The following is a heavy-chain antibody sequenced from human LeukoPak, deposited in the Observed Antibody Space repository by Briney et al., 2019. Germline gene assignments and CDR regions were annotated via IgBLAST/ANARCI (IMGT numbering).Heavy chain of an antibody. D-gene: IGHD6-13*01. Sequence: PSETLSLTCAAYGGSFSGYYWSWIRQPPGKGLEWIGEINHSGSTNYNPSLKSRVTISVDTSKNQFSLKLSSVTAADTAVYYCARGSIVAAAGTLQHWGQGTLVTVSS. CDR1: GGSFSGYY. CDR2: INHSGST. CDR3: ARGSIVAAAGTLQH. V-gene: IGHV4-34*01. J-gene: IGHJ1*01.